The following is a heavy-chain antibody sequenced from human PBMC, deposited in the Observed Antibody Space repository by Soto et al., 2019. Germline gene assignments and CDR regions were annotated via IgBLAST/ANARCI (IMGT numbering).Heavy chain of an antibody. CDR1: GFTFSSYG. V-gene: IGHV3-30*18. Sequence: GGSLRLSCAASGFTFSSYGMHWVRQAPGKGLEWVAVISYDGSNKYYADSVKGRFTISRDNSKNTLYLQMNSLRAEDTAVYYCAKDQHSYGSWVFGMDVWGQGTTVTVSS. J-gene: IGHJ6*02. CDR2: ISYDGSNK. D-gene: IGHD5-18*01. CDR3: AKDQHSYGSWVFGMDV.